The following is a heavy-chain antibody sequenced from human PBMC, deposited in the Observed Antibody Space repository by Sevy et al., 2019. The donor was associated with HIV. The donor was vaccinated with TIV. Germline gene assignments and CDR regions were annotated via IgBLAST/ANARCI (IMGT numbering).Heavy chain of an antibody. D-gene: IGHD3-22*01. V-gene: IGHV7-4-1*02. CDR3: ARDPGLLSYYYDAQYFQH. Sequence: ASVKVSCKASGYTFTDYAVNWVRQAPGQGLEWMGWINTDTGNPTYAQGFTGRFVFSLDTSVSTAYLQISSLKAEDTAVYFCARDPGLLSYYYDAQYFQHWGQGTLVTVSS. CDR2: INTDTGNP. J-gene: IGHJ1*01. CDR1: GYTFTDYA.